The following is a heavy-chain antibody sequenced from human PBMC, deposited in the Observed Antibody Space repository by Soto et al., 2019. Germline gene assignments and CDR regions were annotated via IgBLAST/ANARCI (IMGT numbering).Heavy chain of an antibody. CDR3: ARDIALGTSVYSYYGMDV. Sequence: SETLSLTCTVSGGSISSGGHYWSWIRQHPGKGLEWIGHIYYSGSTYYNPSLKSRVTISLDTSKNQFSLKLSSVTAADTAVYYCARDIALGTSVYSYYGMDVWGQGTTVTVSS. V-gene: IGHV4-31*03. CDR1: GGSISSGGHY. J-gene: IGHJ6*02. D-gene: IGHD2-21*01. CDR2: IYYSGST.